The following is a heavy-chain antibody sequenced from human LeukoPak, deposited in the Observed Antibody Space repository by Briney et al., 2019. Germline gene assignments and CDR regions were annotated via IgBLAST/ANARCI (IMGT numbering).Heavy chain of an antibody. CDR1: GFTFSSYW. CDR2: IKQDGSEK. D-gene: IGHD1-26*01. CDR3: AREGGSYWGAHYYFDY. J-gene: IGHJ4*02. Sequence: GSLRLSCAASGFTFSSYWMSWVRQAPGKGLEWVANIKQDGSEKYYVDSVKGRFTIPRDNAKNSLYLQMNSLRAEDTAVYYCAREGGSYWGAHYYFDYWGQGTLVTVSS. V-gene: IGHV3-7*01.